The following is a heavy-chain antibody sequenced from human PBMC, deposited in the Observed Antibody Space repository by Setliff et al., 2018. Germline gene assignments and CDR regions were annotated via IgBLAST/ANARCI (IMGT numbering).Heavy chain of an antibody. V-gene: IGHV3-15*01. CDR2: IKSKTDGGTT. J-gene: IGHJ6*03. CDR1: GFTFSNAW. Sequence: GGSLRLSCAASGFTFSNAWMSWVRQAPGKGLEWVGRIKSKTDGGTTDYAAPVKGRFTISRDESKNTLYLQMNSLKTEDTAVYYCTTDGSYRITIFGVVIRESWAYYYYIDVWGKGTAVTVSS. D-gene: IGHD3-3*01. CDR3: TTDGSYRITIFGVVIRESWAYYYYIDV.